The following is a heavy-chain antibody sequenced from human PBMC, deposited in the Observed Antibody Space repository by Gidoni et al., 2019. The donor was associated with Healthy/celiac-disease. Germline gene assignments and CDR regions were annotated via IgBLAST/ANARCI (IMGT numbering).Heavy chain of an antibody. Sequence: QVQLQESGPGLVKPSETLSLTCAVSGYSISSGYYWGWIRQPPGKGLEWIGSIYHSGSTYYNPSLKSRVTISVDTSKNQFSLKLSSVTAADTAVYYCARDRIAAAGTYYYGMDVWGQGTTVTVSS. CDR1: GYSISSGYY. D-gene: IGHD6-13*01. J-gene: IGHJ6*02. CDR2: IYHSGST. CDR3: ARDRIAAAGTYYYGMDV. V-gene: IGHV4-38-2*02.